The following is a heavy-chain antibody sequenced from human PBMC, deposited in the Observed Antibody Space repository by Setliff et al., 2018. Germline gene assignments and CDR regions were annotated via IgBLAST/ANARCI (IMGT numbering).Heavy chain of an antibody. Sequence: GESLKLSCVASGFTFKNYGMHWVRQAPGKGLEWVAVIWYDGNNKDHADSVKGRFTISRDNSKNTLYLQMDSLRVEDTAVYYCVRGEMFSTSPRADWGQGTQVTVSS. CDR3: VRGEMFSTSPRAD. CDR1: GFTFKNYG. D-gene: IGHD2-2*01. CDR2: IWYDGNNK. J-gene: IGHJ4*02. V-gene: IGHV3-33*01.